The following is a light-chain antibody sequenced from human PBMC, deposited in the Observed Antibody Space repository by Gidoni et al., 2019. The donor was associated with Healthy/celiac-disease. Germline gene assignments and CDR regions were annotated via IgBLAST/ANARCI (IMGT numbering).Light chain of an antibody. V-gene: IGKV4-1*01. CDR3: QQYYSTPWT. J-gene: IGKJ1*01. CDR1: QSVLYSSNNKNY. Sequence: DIVMTQSPDSLAVSLGESATINCKTSQSVLYSSNNKNYLAWYQQKPGQPPKLLIYWAPTRESGVPDRISGSGSGKDFTLTISSLQAEDVAVYYCQQYYSTPWTFGQGTKVEIK. CDR2: WAP.